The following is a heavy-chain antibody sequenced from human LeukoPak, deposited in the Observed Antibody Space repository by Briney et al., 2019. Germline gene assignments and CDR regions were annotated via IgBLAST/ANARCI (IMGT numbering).Heavy chain of an antibody. V-gene: IGHV3-7*01. CDR3: ANVGATGPFDY. J-gene: IGHJ4*02. D-gene: IGHD1-26*01. CDR1: GFTFGSYW. Sequence: GGSLRLSCTASGFTFGSYWMAWVRQAPGKGLEWVANIKSDGSEKYYVDSVKGRFTISRDNAKNSLYLQMNSLRAEDTAVYYCANVGATGPFDYWGQETLVTVSS. CDR2: IKSDGSEK.